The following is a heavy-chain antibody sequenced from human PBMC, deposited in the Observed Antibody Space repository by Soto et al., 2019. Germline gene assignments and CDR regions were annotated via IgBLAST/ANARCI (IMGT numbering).Heavy chain of an antibody. V-gene: IGHV3-48*03. CDR1: GFTFSSYA. D-gene: IGHD2-21*02. J-gene: IGHJ3*02. CDR3: AREAVVTAAGNDAFDI. CDR2: ISSSGSTI. Sequence: GGSLRLCCAASGFTFSSYAMSWVRQAPGKGLEWASYISSSGSTIYYADSVKGRFTISRDNAKNSLYLQMHSLRAEDTAVYYCAREAVVTAAGNDAFDIWGQGTLVTVSS.